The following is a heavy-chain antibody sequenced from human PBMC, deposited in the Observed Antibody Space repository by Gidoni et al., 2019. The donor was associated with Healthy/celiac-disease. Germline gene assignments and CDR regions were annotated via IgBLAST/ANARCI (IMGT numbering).Heavy chain of an antibody. CDR1: GGSFSGYY. D-gene: IGHD3-10*01. CDR3: ARDTYYYGSGSYGNFDY. V-gene: IGHV4-34*01. CDR2: INHSGST. Sequence: QVQLQQWGAGLLKPSETLSLTCAVYGGSFSGYYWSWIRQPPGKGLEWIGEINHSGSTNYNPSLNSRVTISVDTSKNQFSLKLSSVTAADTAVYYCARDTYYYGSGSYGNFDYWGQGTLVTVSS. J-gene: IGHJ4*02.